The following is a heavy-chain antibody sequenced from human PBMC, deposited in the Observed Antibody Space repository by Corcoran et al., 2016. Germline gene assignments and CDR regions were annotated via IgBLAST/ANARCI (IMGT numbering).Heavy chain of an antibody. CDR2: INPNSGGT. CDR1: GYTFTGYY. J-gene: IGHJ6*02. D-gene: IGHD3-10*01. V-gene: IGHV1-2*02. CDR3: AREGQGFGELLVYYYSGMDV. Sequence: QVQLVQSGAEVKKPGASVKVSCKASGYTFTGYYMHWVRQAPGQGLEWMGWINPNSGGTNYAQKFQGRVTMTRDTSISTAYMELSRLRSDDTAVYYCAREGQGFGELLVYYYSGMDVWGQGTTVTVSS.